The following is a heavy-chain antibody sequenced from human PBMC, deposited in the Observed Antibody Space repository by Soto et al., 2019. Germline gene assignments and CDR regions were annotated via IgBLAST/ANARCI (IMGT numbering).Heavy chain of an antibody. CDR3: ARDPANRIWGPFDY. D-gene: IGHD6-25*01. CDR1: GFTFSTYS. J-gene: IGHJ4*02. CDR2: IRNNGSVT. Sequence: PGGSLRLSCAASGFTFSTYSMNWVRQAPGKGQEWVSYIRNNGSVTGYADSVKGRFTISRDNAKISLYLQMNSLRAEDTAVYYCARDPANRIWGPFDYWGQGTLVIVSS. V-gene: IGHV3-48*01.